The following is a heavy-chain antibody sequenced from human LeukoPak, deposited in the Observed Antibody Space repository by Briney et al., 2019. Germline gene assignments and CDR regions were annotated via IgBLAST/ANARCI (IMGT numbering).Heavy chain of an antibody. CDR3: AKDRDVLLWFGESTYFDY. V-gene: IGHV3-23*01. D-gene: IGHD3-10*01. Sequence: GSLRLSCAASGFTFSSYAMSWVRQAPGKGLEWVSGMSGSGGSTDYADSVKGRFTISRDNSKNTLYLQMNSLRAEDTAVYYCAKDRDVLLWFGESTYFDYWGQGTLVTVSS. CDR1: GFTFSSYA. CDR2: MSGSGGST. J-gene: IGHJ4*02.